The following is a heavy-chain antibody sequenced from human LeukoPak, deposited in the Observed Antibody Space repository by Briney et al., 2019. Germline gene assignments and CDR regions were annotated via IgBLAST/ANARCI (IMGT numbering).Heavy chain of an antibody. CDR1: GGSISGYY. D-gene: IGHD6-13*01. V-gene: IGHV4-59*01. CDR3: AREGIAAAATLSAFDI. CDR2: ISYSGST. J-gene: IGHJ3*02. Sequence: TSETLSLTCTVSGGSISGYYWSWIRQPPGKGLEWVGYISYSGSTNYNPSLKSRVTISVDTSKNQFSLKLSSVTAADTAVYYCAREGIAAAATLSAFDIWGQGTMVTVSS.